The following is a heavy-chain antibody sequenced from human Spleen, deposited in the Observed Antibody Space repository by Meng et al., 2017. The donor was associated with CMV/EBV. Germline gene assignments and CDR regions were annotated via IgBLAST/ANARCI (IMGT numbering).Heavy chain of an antibody. Sequence: QLQLVQSGAEGKRPGAPLQVSCEASGYAFSGYYIHWIRQAPGQGLEWMGRINPDNGDTKESQQFQGRVTMTRDTSIRTAYMELTRLKSGDTAVYYCARSGGTYGYSFDTWGQGTLVTVSS. V-gene: IGHV1-2*06. D-gene: IGHD5-18*01. CDR2: INPDNGDT. J-gene: IGHJ4*02. CDR3: ARSGGTYGYSFDT. CDR1: GYAFSGYY.